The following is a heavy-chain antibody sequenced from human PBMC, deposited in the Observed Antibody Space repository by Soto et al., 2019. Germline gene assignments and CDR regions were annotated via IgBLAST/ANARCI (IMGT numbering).Heavy chain of an antibody. CDR3: ARDPGVNYYDSSGYGY. Sequence: QVQLVQSGAEVKKPGSSVKVSCKASGGTFSSYAISWVRQAPGQGLEWMGGIIAIFGTANYAQKFQGRVTITADESTSTAYMELSSLRSEDTAVYYDARDPGVNYYDSSGYGYWGQGTLVTVSS. CDR1: GGTFSSYA. J-gene: IGHJ4*02. V-gene: IGHV1-69*19. CDR2: IIAIFGTA. D-gene: IGHD3-22*01.